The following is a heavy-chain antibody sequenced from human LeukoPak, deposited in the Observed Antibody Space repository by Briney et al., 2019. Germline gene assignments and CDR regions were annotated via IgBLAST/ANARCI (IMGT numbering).Heavy chain of an antibody. J-gene: IGHJ5*02. Sequence: ASVKVSCKASGGTFSSYAISWVRQAPGQGLEWMGWISAYNGNTNYAQKLQGRVTMTTDTSTSTAYMELRSLRSDDTAVYYCARDTPKCSGGSCYCFDPWGQGTLVTVSS. D-gene: IGHD2-15*01. CDR3: ARDTPKCSGGSCYCFDP. V-gene: IGHV1-18*01. CDR2: ISAYNGNT. CDR1: GGTFSSYA.